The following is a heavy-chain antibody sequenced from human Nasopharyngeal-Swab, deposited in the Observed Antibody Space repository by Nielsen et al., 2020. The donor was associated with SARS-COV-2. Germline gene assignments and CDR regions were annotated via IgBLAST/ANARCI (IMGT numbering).Heavy chain of an antibody. CDR3: ARGDYFDY. CDR2: IYSGGST. V-gene: IGHV3-53*01. J-gene: IGHJ4*02. CDR1: GFTFDDYA. Sequence: GESLKISCAASGFTFDDYAMHWVRQAPGKGLEWVSVIYSGGSTYYADSVKGRFTISRDNSKNTLYLQMNSLRAEDTAVYYCARGDYFDYWGQGTLVTVSS.